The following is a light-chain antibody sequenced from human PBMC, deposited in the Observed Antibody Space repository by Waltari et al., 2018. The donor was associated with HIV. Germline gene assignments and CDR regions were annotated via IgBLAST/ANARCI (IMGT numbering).Light chain of an antibody. J-gene: IGKJ2*01. CDR1: QSVLHSSNNKNY. CDR2: WTS. CDR3: QQFYTTPYT. Sequence: DIVMTQSPDSLAVSLGERATINCKSSQSVLHSSNNKNYLAWYQQKPRQPPKLLIYWTSLRGSGVPDRFSGSGAGTDFTLTSSSLQAEDVAVYYCQQFYTTPYTFGQGTKLEIK. V-gene: IGKV4-1*01.